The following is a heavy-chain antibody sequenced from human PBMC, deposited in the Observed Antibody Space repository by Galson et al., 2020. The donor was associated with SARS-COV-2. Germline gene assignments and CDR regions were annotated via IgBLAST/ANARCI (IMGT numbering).Heavy chain of an antibody. Sequence: TGGSLRLSCAASGFTFSSYEMHWVRQTPGKGLEWVSYIDSSGSTIYYADPVKGRFTISRDNAKNSLSLQMTSLRAEDTAVYYGARDGYGPGSHWIDFWGQGTLVTVSS. D-gene: IGHD3-10*01. CDR1: GFTFSSYE. CDR3: ARDGYGPGSHWIDF. J-gene: IGHJ4*02. CDR2: IDSSGSTI. V-gene: IGHV3-48*03.